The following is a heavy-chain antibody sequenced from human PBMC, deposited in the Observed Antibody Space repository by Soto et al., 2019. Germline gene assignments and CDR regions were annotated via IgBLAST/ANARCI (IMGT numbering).Heavy chain of an antibody. CDR3: ARGAFDSAGYYRYAMDV. V-gene: IGHV3-13*01. CDR2: IGTAGDT. Sequence: GSLRLSCAASGFTFSTHDMHWVRQATGKGLEWVSAIGTAGDTYYPGSVRGRSTISRENAKNSLYLEMNSLRAGDTAVYYCARGAFDSAGYYRYAMDVWGQGATVTVSS. CDR1: GFTFSTHD. J-gene: IGHJ6*02. D-gene: IGHD2-15*01.